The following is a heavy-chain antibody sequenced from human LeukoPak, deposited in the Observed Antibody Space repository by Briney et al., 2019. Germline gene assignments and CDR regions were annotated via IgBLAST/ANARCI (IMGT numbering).Heavy chain of an antibody. Sequence: GGSLRLSCAASGFIFNVYAMHWVRHAPGEGLEWVSGITWNSNGIAYADSVKGRFTISRDYAKNSLYVQMDRLPPEYTAFYYCAKDKGKTGTGTIDSWGQGTLVTVSS. V-gene: IGHV3-9*01. D-gene: IGHD1-1*01. CDR1: GFIFNVYA. CDR2: ITWNSNGI. CDR3: AKDKGKTGTGTIDS. J-gene: IGHJ4*02.